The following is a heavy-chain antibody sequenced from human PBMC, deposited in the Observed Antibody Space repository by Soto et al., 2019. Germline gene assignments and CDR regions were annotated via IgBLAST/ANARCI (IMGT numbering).Heavy chain of an antibody. CDR1: GYTFLDFY. V-gene: IGHV1-46*01. Sequence: QVQLVQSGTEVKKPGASVKVSCKASGYTFLDFYIHWVRQAPGQGLEWMGFINPSGGGTTYAQKFQGRLTMTRDTSTSTVYMELISLRSEYTASYYCARDKPFSAGYWGQGTLVT. D-gene: IGHD3-3*02. CDR3: ARDKPFSAGY. J-gene: IGHJ4*02. CDR2: INPSGGGT.